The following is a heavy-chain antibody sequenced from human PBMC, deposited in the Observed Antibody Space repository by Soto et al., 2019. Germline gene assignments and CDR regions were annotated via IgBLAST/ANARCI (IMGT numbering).Heavy chain of an antibody. CDR2: ISSKTTGGIT. Sequence: EEQLVESGGGLVKPGGSLRISCAASGFTLTNVWTSWVRQAPGKGLEWVGRISSKTTGGITDYAAPVKGRFTVSRDDSKNTLYLQMNSLKTDDTGVYYCTTRITWGQGTRVTVSS. D-gene: IGHD3-10*01. J-gene: IGHJ4*02. CDR3: TTRIT. V-gene: IGHV3-15*01. CDR1: GFTLTNVW.